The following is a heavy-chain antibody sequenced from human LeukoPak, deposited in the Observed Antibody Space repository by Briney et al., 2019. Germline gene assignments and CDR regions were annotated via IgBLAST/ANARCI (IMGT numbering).Heavy chain of an antibody. J-gene: IGHJ4*02. V-gene: IGHV3-23*01. CDR1: GFTFSSYA. CDR2: ISGSGGST. CDR3: ARDTYYYDSSGSYYFDY. Sequence: PGGSLRLSCAASGFTFSSYAMNWVRQAPGKGLEWVSAISGSGGSTYYADSVKGRFTISRDNSKNTLYLQMNSLRAEDTAVYYCARDTYYYDSSGSYYFDYWGQGTLVTVSS. D-gene: IGHD3-22*01.